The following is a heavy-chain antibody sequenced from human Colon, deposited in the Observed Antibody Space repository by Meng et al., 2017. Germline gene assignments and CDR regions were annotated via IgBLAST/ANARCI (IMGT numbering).Heavy chain of an antibody. V-gene: IGHV4-61*01. Sequence: VKLQESGPRRFGPSETLALACTVSGGSVSSGSYCWSWIRQPPGKGLEWIGYIYYSGSTNYNPSLKSRVTISVDTSKNQFSLTLNSVTAADTAVYYCARDNWGSLDYWGQGTLVTVSS. CDR3: ARDNWGSLDY. J-gene: IGHJ4*02. CDR2: IYYSGST. D-gene: IGHD7-27*01. CDR1: GGSVSSGSYC.